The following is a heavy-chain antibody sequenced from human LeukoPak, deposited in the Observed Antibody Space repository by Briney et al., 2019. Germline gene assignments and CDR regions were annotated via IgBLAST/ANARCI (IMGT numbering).Heavy chain of an antibody. CDR1: GGSFSGYY. J-gene: IGHJ4*02. Sequence: SETLSLTCAVYGGSFSGYYWSWIRQPPGKGLEWIGEINHSGSTNYNPSLKSRVTISVDTSKNQFSLKLSSVTAADTAVYYCARGGGPSQWGQGTLVTVSS. V-gene: IGHV4-34*01. D-gene: IGHD3-16*01. CDR2: INHSGST. CDR3: ARGGGPSQ.